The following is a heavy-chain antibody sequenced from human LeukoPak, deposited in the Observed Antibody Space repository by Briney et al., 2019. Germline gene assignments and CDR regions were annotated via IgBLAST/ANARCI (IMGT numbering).Heavy chain of an antibody. V-gene: IGHV3-21*01. CDR3: AKTSGSNTEDDY. CDR1: GFTFSSYS. D-gene: IGHD3-22*01. CDR2: ISSSSYI. J-gene: IGHJ4*02. Sequence: GGSLRLSCAASGFTFSSYSMNWVRQAPGKGLEWVSSISSSSYIYYADSVKGRFTISRDNAKNSLYLQMNSLRAEDTAVYYCAKTSGSNTEDDYWGQGTLVTVSS.